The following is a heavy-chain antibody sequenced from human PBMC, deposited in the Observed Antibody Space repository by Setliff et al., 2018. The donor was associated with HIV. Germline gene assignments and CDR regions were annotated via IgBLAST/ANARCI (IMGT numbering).Heavy chain of an antibody. CDR1: GFTFSSYS. CDR3: ARDPNALDY. Sequence: GGSLRLSCAASGFTFSSYSMNWVRLAPGKGLEWVSYIHAGGGIIHYADSVKGRFTISRDNARNSLYLQMNSLRDEDTAMYYCARDPNALDYWGQGTLVTVSS. J-gene: IGHJ4*02. V-gene: IGHV3-48*02. CDR2: IHAGGGII.